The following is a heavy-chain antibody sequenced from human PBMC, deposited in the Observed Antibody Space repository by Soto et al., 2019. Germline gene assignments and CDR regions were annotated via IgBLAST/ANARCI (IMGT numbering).Heavy chain of an antibody. CDR2: ISGDGLST. J-gene: IGHJ3*02. Sequence: LRLSCAGSGSTFTDFTMTWVRQAPGKGLEWVSAISGDGLSTYYAGSVKGRFTISRDNPKTTLYLKMNSLRAEDTAVYYCARRPDAFDIWGRGTMVTVSS. CDR3: ARRPDAFDI. CDR1: GSTFTDFT. V-gene: IGHV3-23*01.